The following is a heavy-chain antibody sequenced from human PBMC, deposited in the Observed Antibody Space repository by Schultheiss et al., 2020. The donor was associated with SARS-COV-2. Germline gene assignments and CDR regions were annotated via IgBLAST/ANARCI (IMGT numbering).Heavy chain of an antibody. V-gene: IGHV4-34*01. J-gene: IGHJ3*01. CDR1: GFTFSSYA. Sequence: GSLRLSCAASGFTFSSYAMSWVRQAPGKGLEWIGEINHSGSTNYNPSLKSRVTISVDTSKNQFSLKLSSVTAADTAVYYCARDVARAGYYYGSGSPWGQGTMVTVSS. CDR3: ARDVARAGYYYGSGSP. CDR2: INHSGST. D-gene: IGHD3-10*01.